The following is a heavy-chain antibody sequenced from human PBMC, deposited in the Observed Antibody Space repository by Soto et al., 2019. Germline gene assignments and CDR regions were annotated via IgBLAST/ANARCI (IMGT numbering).Heavy chain of an antibody. V-gene: IGHV4-31*03. CDR2: MYHTGQT. D-gene: IGHD1-20*01. J-gene: IGHJ5*02. CDR3: SRDNGYNPRAKFDP. CDR1: GGYISSGDY. Sequence: SETLSLTCIVSGGYISSGDYWSWIRQHPGKGLEWIGYMYHTGQTFYNPSLKSRVTISRGASDNEFSLRLSSVTAADTAVYFCSRDNGYNPRAKFDPWGQGILVTVSS.